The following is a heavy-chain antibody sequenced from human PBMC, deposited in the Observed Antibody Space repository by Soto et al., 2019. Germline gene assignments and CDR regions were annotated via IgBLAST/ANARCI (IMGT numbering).Heavy chain of an antibody. V-gene: IGHV3-33*01. CDR2: IWYDGSNK. CDR3: AREGYCSGGSCYSWFDP. CDR1: GFTFSSYG. Sequence: ESGGGVVQPGRSLRLSCAASGFTFSSYGMHWVRQAPGKGLEWVAVIWYDGSNKYYADSVKGRFTISRDNSKNTLYLQMNSLRAEDTAVYYCAREGYCSGGSCYSWFDPWGQGTLVTVSS. J-gene: IGHJ5*02. D-gene: IGHD2-15*01.